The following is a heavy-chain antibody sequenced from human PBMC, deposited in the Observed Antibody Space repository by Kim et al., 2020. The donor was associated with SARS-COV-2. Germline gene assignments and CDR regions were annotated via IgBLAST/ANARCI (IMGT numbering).Heavy chain of an antibody. Sequence: ASVKVSCKASGYTFTSYAMNWVRQAPGQGLEWMGWINTNTGNPTYAQGFTGRFVFSLDTSVSTAYLQISSLKAEDTAVYYCASANYYGSGSYYRSGGWDFDYWGQGTLVTVSS. D-gene: IGHD3-10*01. CDR3: ASANYYGSGSYYRSGGWDFDY. V-gene: IGHV7-4-1*02. CDR1: GYTFTSYA. J-gene: IGHJ4*02. CDR2: INTNTGNP.